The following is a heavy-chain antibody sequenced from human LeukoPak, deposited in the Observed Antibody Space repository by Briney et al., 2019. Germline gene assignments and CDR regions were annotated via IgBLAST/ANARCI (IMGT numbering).Heavy chain of an antibody. CDR2: IYPADSDT. CDR1: GFSFTNYW. D-gene: IGHD5/OR15-5a*01. V-gene: IGHV5-51*01. J-gene: IGHJ3*02. CDR3: ARLSTAVSPTYGFDI. Sequence: GESLKISCKGSGFSFTNYWIGWVRQLPEKGLEWMGIIYPADSDTRYSPSFQGQVTISADKSISTAYLQWSSLKASDTAMYFCARLSTAVSPTYGFDIWGQGTLLTVSS.